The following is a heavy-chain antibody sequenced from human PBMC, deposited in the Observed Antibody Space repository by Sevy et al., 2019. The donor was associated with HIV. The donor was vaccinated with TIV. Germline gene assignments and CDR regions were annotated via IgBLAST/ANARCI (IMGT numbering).Heavy chain of an antibody. Sequence: SLKISCAASGFAFSSYDMHWVRQAPGKGLEWVLYITSSGTTINYADSVKGRFTISRDNAKNSLYLQMNSLRVEDTAVYYCARDLPPSATIVPHFDYWGQGTLVTVSS. CDR3: ARDLPPSATIVPHFDY. D-gene: IGHD1-26*01. CDR1: GFAFSSYD. CDR2: ITSSGTTI. V-gene: IGHV3-48*03. J-gene: IGHJ4*02.